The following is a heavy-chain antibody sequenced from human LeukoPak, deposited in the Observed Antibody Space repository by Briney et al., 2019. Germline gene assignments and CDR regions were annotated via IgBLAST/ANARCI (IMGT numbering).Heavy chain of an antibody. CDR2: ISGRGSST. CDR3: AKEAGLDYSGSGSYYKAPPY. V-gene: IGHV3-23*01. J-gene: IGHJ4*02. Sequence: AGGSLRLSCAASGFTFSSYGMSWVRQAPGKGLEWVSGISGRGSSTYYADSVKGRFTISRDTSKNTLYLQMNSLRVEDTAVYYCAKEAGLDYSGSGSYYKAPPYWGQGTLVTVSS. D-gene: IGHD3-10*01. CDR1: GFTFSSYG.